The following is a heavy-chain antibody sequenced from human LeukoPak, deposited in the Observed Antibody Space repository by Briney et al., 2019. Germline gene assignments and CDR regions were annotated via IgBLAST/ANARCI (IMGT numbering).Heavy chain of an antibody. CDR1: GGSISSYY. V-gene: IGHV4-59*01. D-gene: IGHD3-10*01. CDR3: ARDVGSGSYFD. J-gene: IGHJ4*02. Sequence: PSETLSLTCTVSGGSISSYYWSWLRQPPGKGLEWIGYIYYSGSTNYNPSLKSRVTISVDTSKNQFSLKLSSVTAADTAVYYCARDVGSGSYFDWGQGTLVTVSS. CDR2: IYYSGST.